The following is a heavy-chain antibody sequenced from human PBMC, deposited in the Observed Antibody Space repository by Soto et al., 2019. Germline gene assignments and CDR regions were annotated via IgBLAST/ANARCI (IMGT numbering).Heavy chain of an antibody. V-gene: IGHV3-30-3*01. Sequence: GGSLRLSCAASGFTFSSYAMHWVRQAPGKGLEWVAVISYDGSNKYYADSVKGRFTISRDNSKNTLYLQMNSLRAEDTAVYYCERETYYYDGSGQPPPGFDYWGQGTLVTVSS. CDR2: ISYDGSNK. CDR1: GFTFSSYA. D-gene: IGHD3-22*01. CDR3: ERETYYYDGSGQPPPGFDY. J-gene: IGHJ4*02.